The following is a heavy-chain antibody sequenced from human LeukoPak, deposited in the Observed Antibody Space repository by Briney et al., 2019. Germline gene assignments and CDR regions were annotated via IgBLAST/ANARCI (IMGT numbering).Heavy chain of an antibody. CDR2: IFYSGTT. CDR3: ARCVLGTLDAFDI. J-gene: IGHJ3*02. CDR1: GGSISSYY. Sequence: SETLSLTCTVSGGSISSYYWSWIRQPPGKGLEWIGYIFYSGTTNYNPSLKSRVTISVDTSKNQFSLKLSSVTAADTAVYYCARCVLGTLDAFDIWSQGTMVTVSS. D-gene: IGHD1-1*01. V-gene: IGHV4-59*08.